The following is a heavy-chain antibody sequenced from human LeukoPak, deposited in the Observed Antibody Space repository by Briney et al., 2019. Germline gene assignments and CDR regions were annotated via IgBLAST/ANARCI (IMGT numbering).Heavy chain of an antibody. Sequence: PGGSLRLSCAASGFTFSSYWMSWVRQAPGKGLEWVANIKQDGSEKYYVDSVKGRFTISRDNAKNSLYLQMNSLRAEDTAVYYCARDLVSRAVAGTLYWGQGTLVTVSS. CDR3: ARDLVSRAVAGTLY. CDR2: IKQDGSEK. J-gene: IGHJ4*02. D-gene: IGHD6-19*01. V-gene: IGHV3-7*01. CDR1: GFTFSSYW.